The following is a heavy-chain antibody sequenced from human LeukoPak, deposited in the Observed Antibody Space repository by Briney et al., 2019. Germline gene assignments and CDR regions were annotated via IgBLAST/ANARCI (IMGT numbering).Heavy chain of an antibody. CDR2: INHSGST. V-gene: IGHV4-34*01. D-gene: IGHD6-13*01. J-gene: IGHJ3*02. Sequence: SETLSLTCAVYGGSFSGYYWSWIRQPPGKGLEWIGEINHSGSTNYNPSLKSRVTISVDTSKNQFSLKLSSVTAADTAVYYCARGRDSGSGWAFDIWGQGTMVTVSS. CDR1: GGSFSGYY. CDR3: ARGRDSGSGWAFDI.